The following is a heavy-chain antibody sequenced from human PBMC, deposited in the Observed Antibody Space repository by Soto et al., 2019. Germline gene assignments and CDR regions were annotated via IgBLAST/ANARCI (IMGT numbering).Heavy chain of an antibody. J-gene: IGHJ6*02. CDR1: GGTFSSYA. V-gene: IGHV1-69*13. Sequence: SVKVSCKASGGTFSSYAISWVRQAPGQGLEWMGGIIPIFGTANYAQKFQGRVTITADESTSTAYMELSSLRSEDTAVYYCARDKWIRRALYYYYYGMDVWGQGTTVTVSS. CDR2: IIPIFGTA. CDR3: ARDKWIRRALYYYYYGMDV. D-gene: IGHD5-18*01.